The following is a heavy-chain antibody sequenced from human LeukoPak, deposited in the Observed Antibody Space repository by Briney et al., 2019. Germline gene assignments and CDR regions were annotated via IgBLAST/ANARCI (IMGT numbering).Heavy chain of an antibody. CDR1: GYSFTNYW. J-gene: IGHJ4*02. V-gene: IGHV5-51*01. Sequence: GESLKISFQVSGYSFTNYWIGWVRQMPGKGLESMGIIYPADSDTAYSPSFQGQVTISADKSISTVYLQWSSLKALDTAIYYCARQSRDGSKTRGYYFDYWGQGTLVTVS. D-gene: IGHD3-10*01. CDR2: IYPADSDT. CDR3: ARQSRDGSKTRGYYFDY.